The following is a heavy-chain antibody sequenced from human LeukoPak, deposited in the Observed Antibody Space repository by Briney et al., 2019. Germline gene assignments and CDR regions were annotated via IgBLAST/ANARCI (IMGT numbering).Heavy chain of an antibody. CDR1: GYSFTTYW. CDR3: ARSAVAGTRGRWFDP. CDR2: IYPAASDT. V-gene: IGHV5-51*01. D-gene: IGHD6-19*01. Sequence: GESLKISCKGSGYSFTTYWIGWVRQMPGKGLEWMGIIYPAASDTRYSPSFQGQVTISADKSISTVCLQWRSLKASDSAMYYCARSAVAGTRGRWFDPWGQGTLVTVSS. J-gene: IGHJ5*02.